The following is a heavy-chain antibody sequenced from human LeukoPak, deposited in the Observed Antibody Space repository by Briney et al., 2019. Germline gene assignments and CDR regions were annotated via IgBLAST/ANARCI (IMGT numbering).Heavy chain of an antibody. Sequence: PGVSLRLSCAASGFTFSSHRMHWVRHTPGKGLVWVSRINTDESKINHADSVKGRFTISRDNAKNIVYLQMNSLRAEDTAVYYCARGGLFKYFFDYWGQGTPVTVSS. D-gene: IGHD2-15*01. CDR3: ARGGLFKYFFDY. CDR1: GFTFSSHR. V-gene: IGHV3-74*01. J-gene: IGHJ4*02. CDR2: INTDESKI.